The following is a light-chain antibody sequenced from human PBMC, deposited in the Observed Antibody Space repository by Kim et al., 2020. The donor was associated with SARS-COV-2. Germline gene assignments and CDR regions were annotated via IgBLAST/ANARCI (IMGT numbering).Light chain of an antibody. CDR3: QVWDSSSDHVV. J-gene: IGLJ2*01. CDR1: NIGSKS. V-gene: IGLV3-21*04. Sequence: PGKTARITCGGNNIGSKSVHWSQQKPGQAPVLVIYYDSDRPSGIPERFSGSNSGNTATLTISRVEAGDEADYYCQVWDSSSDHVVFGGGTQLTVL. CDR2: YDS.